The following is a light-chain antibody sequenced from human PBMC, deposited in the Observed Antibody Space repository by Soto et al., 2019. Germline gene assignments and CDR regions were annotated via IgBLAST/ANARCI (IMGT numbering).Light chain of an antibody. CDR3: QQRSTGPAWP. CDR1: QTVSNY. J-gene: IGKJ1*01. V-gene: IGKV3-11*01. CDR2: DAS. Sequence: IVLTQSPATLSLSPGERATLSCRASQTVSNYLAWYQQKPGQAPRLLIHDASNRATGIPARFSGSGFGTDFPLPTSRPELEVFAFYYCQQRSTGPAWPFAQGTKVKFK.